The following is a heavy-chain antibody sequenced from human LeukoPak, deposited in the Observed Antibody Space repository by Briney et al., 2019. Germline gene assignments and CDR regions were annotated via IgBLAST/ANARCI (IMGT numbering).Heavy chain of an antibody. D-gene: IGHD2-8*02. CDR2: IYYSGST. V-gene: IGHV4-59*08. CDR3: AGHHPRNTVDF. J-gene: IGHJ4*02. CDR1: GGSISSYY. Sequence: SETLSLTCTVSGGSISSYYWSWIRQPPGKGLEWIGYIYYSGSTNYNPSLKSRVTISLDTSKNQFSLKLTSVTAADTAVYYCAGHHPRNTVDFWGQGTLVTVSS.